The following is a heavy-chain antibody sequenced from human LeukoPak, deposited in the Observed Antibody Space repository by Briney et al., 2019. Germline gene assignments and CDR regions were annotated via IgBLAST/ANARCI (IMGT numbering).Heavy chain of an antibody. CDR1: GFTFGSYS. CDR2: ISSSSTI. Sequence: GGSLRLSCAASGFTFGSYSMNWVRQAPGKGLEWVSYISSSSTIYYADSVKGRFTISRDNAKNSLYLQMNSLRDEDTAVYYCARGGSPPEALGDALNIWGQGTMVTVSS. CDR3: ARGGSPPEALGDALNI. D-gene: IGHD1-26*01. V-gene: IGHV3-48*02. J-gene: IGHJ3*02.